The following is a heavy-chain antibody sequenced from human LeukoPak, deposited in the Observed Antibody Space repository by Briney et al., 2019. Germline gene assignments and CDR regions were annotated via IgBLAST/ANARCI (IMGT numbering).Heavy chain of an antibody. J-gene: IGHJ4*02. CDR2: INHSGST. V-gene: IGHV4-34*01. CDR1: GGSFSGYY. Sequence: SETLSLTCAVYGGSFSGYYWTWIRQLPGKGLEWIGEINHSGSTNYNPSLKSRVTISVDTSKNQFSLKLISVTAADTAVYYCARCDDSSGYPHLDYWGQGTLVTVSS. D-gene: IGHD3-22*01. CDR3: ARCDDSSGYPHLDY.